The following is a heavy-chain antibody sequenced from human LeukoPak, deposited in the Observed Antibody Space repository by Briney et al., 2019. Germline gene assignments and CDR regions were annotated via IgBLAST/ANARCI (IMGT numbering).Heavy chain of an antibody. Sequence: ETLSLTCSVSGDSTIYNYWSWIRQPAGKGLEWIGRIFIDGKINYSPSLESRVTMSVDNAKNQFSLRLSSVTAADTAVYYCARGPGVFGRIWYMDVWGQGTTVSVSS. J-gene: IGHJ6*03. CDR1: GDSTIYNY. CDR3: ARGPGVFGRIWYMDV. V-gene: IGHV4-4*07. CDR2: IFIDGKI. D-gene: IGHD3-3*01.